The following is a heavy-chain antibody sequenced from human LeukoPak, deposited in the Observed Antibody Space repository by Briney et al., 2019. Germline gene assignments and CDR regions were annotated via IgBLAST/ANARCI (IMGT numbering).Heavy chain of an antibody. CDR1: GYTFTSYG. CDR3: ARDNSVRDEAWWFNP. J-gene: IGHJ5*02. Sequence: VSVKVSCKASGYTFTSYGISWVRQAPGQGLEWMGWISAYNGNTNYAQKLQGRVTMTTDTSTSTDYLELSSLRSEDTAVYYCARDNSVRDEAWWFNPWGQGTLVTVSS. CDR2: ISAYNGNT. V-gene: IGHV1-18*01. D-gene: IGHD5-24*01.